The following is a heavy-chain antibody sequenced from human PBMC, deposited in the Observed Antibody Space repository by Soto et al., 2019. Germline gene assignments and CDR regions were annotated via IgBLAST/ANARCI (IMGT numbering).Heavy chain of an antibody. J-gene: IGHJ3*01. Sequence: EQLVQSGAEMKKPGESLKISCKGSGFSFTTYWIGWVRQMPGKGLEWMGIIYPGESKVRYSPSFQSQVTISDAKSTSTVYLQWRRVEASGSALYSCARAPNNVNWFPGAFDFWGQGTKVTVSS. CDR2: IYPGESKV. D-gene: IGHD1-1*01. CDR1: GFSFTTYW. CDR3: ARAPNNVNWFPGAFDF. V-gene: IGHV5-51*01.